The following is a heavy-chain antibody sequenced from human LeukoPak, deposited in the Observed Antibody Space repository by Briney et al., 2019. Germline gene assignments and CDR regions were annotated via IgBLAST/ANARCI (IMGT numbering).Heavy chain of an antibody. J-gene: IGHJ4*02. V-gene: IGHV4-4*02. Sequence: PSETLSLTCAVSGGSISSSNWWSWVRQPPGRGLEWIGEIYHSGSTNYNPSLKSRVTISVDKSKNQFSLKLSSVTAADTAVYYCARANVWGSYIDYWGQGTLVTVSS. CDR1: GGSISSSNW. CDR3: ARANVWGSYIDY. CDR2: IYHSGST. D-gene: IGHD3-16*01.